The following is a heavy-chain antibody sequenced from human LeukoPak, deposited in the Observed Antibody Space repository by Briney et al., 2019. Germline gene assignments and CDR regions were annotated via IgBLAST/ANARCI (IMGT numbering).Heavy chain of an antibody. Sequence: GASVKVSCKASGYIFTGYYMHWVRQAPGQGLEWMGWINPNSGGTNYAQKFQGRVTMTRDTSISTAYMELSRRRSDDTAVYYCARDPNSYSGSYHASPNWFDPWGQGTLVTVSS. J-gene: IGHJ5*02. CDR3: ARDPNSYSGSYHASPNWFDP. D-gene: IGHD1-26*01. CDR1: GYIFTGYY. CDR2: INPNSGGT. V-gene: IGHV1-2*02.